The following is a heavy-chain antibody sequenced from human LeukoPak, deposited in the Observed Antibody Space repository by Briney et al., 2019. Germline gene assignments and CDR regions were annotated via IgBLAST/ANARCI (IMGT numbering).Heavy chain of an antibody. D-gene: IGHD5-12*01. J-gene: IGHJ4*02. Sequence: GGSLRLSCAASGFTFSSYAMSWVRQAPGKGLEWVSAISGSGGSTYYADSVKGRFTISRDNSKNTLYLQMNSLRAQDTAVYYCAKDGGYSGYDQPSDYWGQGTLVTVSS. CDR2: ISGSGGST. V-gene: IGHV3-23*01. CDR1: GFTFSSYA. CDR3: AKDGGYSGYDQPSDY.